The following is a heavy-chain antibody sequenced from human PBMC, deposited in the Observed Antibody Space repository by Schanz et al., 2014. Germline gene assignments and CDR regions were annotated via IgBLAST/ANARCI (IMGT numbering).Heavy chain of an antibody. Sequence: LESGGTLVQPGGSLRLSCAGSELTLSTHAMTWVRQAPGKGLEWVSSMYINSGSTQYADSVKGRFTITRDIAKNSLSLQMNSLRAEDTAVYYCARGYSNIWSPMAYWGQGTLVAVSS. CDR2: MYINSGST. CDR1: ELTLSTHA. D-gene: IGHD6-13*01. CDR3: ARGYSNIWSPMAY. V-gene: IGHV3-23*01. J-gene: IGHJ4*02.